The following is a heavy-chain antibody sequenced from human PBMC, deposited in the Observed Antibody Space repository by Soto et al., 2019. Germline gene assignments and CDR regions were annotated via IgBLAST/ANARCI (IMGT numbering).Heavy chain of an antibody. V-gene: IGHV3-30-3*01. CDR1: GFTFSSYA. D-gene: IGHD3-22*01. CDR2: ISYDGSNK. J-gene: IGHJ2*01. CDR3: AIVPRGYYYDSSGYYDYWYFDL. Sequence: QVQLVESGGGVVQPGRSLRLSCAASGFTFSSYAMHWVRQAPGKGLEWVAVISYDGSNKYYADSVKGRFTISRDNSKNTLYLQMNGLRAEDTAVYYCAIVPRGYYYDSSGYYDYWYFDLWGRGTLVTVSS.